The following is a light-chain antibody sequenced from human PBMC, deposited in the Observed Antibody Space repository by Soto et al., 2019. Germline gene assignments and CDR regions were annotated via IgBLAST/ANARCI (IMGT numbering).Light chain of an antibody. Sequence: EIVLTQSPATLSLSPGERATLSCRASQSVSSYLAWYQQKPGQAPRLLIYDASNRATGIPARFSGSGSGTDFTLTISSLEPEDFAIYYCQQRSNWPPTWTFXQGTKV. CDR3: QQRSNWPPTWT. CDR1: QSVSSY. CDR2: DAS. V-gene: IGKV3-11*01. J-gene: IGKJ1*01.